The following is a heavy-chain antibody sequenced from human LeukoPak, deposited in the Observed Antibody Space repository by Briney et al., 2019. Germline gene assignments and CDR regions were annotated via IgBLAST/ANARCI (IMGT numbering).Heavy chain of an antibody. D-gene: IGHD3-3*01. V-gene: IGHV4-59*08. CDR1: GGSFSGYY. CDR3: ARTSSSGYYTGDYFDY. J-gene: IGHJ4*02. Sequence: PSETLSLTCAVYGGSFSGYYWSWIRQPPGKGLEWIGYIYYSGSTNYNPSLKSRVTISIDTSKNQFSLKLSSVTAADTAVYYCARTSSSGYYTGDYFDYWGQGTLVTVSS. CDR2: IYYSGST.